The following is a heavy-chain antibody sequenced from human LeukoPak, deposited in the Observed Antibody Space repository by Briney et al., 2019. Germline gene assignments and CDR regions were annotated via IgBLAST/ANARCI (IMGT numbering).Heavy chain of an antibody. D-gene: IGHD2-2*01. Sequence: ASVKVSRKASGYTFTSSGISWVRQAPGQGLEWMGWISTHDVNTKYAQKLQGRVTLTTDTSTSTAYMELRSLRSDDTAVYYCATDLGYCSSTTCDTFDYWGQGTLVTVSS. V-gene: IGHV1-18*01. J-gene: IGHJ4*02. CDR1: GYTFTSSG. CDR2: ISTHDVNT. CDR3: ATDLGYCSSTTCDTFDY.